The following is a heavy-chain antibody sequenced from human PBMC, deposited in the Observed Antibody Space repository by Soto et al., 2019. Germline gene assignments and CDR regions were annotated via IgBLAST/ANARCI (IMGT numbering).Heavy chain of an antibody. V-gene: IGHV3-74*01. CDR1: GFTLSMYW. Sequence: EVQLEESGGGLVQPGGSLRLSCAASGFTLSMYWMHWVRQVPGKGLLWVSRVSGDGSDKNYADSVKGRFTISRDNAKNTLYLEMNSLGAEDSAVYYCGRALGYASGAAYWGRGTLVTVS. J-gene: IGHJ4*02. CDR3: GRALGYASGAAY. D-gene: IGHD6-19*01. CDR2: VSGDGSDK.